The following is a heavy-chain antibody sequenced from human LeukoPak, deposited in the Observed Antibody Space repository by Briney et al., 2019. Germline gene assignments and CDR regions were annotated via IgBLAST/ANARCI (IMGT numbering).Heavy chain of an antibody. Sequence: GGSLRLSCAASGFTFSTYNMNRVRQPPGKGLEWVSSISNTKNEMYYADSVKGRFTISRNNAKNSLYLQMNSLRAEDTAVYYCARVGSSWVTVFDYWGQGTLVTVSS. D-gene: IGHD6-13*01. CDR3: ARVGSSWVTVFDY. CDR1: GFTFSTYN. J-gene: IGHJ4*02. CDR2: ISNTKNEM. V-gene: IGHV3-21*01.